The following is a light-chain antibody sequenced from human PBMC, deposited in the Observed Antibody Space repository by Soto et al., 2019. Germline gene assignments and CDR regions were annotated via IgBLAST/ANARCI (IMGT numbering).Light chain of an antibody. CDR1: QSVSSD. V-gene: IGKV3-15*01. CDR2: GAS. J-gene: IGKJ3*01. Sequence: EIVMTQSPATLSVSPGERATLSCRASQSVSSDLAWYHQKPGQAPRLLIYGASTRATGIPARFSGSGSGTEFTLTINSLQPEDVATYYCQKYNSALFTFGPGTKVDIK. CDR3: QKYNSALFT.